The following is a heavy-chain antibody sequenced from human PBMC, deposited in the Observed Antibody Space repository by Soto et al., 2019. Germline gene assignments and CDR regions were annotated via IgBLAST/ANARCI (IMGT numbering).Heavy chain of an antibody. Sequence: QVQLVESGGGVVQPGRSLRLSCAASGFTFSSYGMHWVRQAPGKGLEWVAVIWYDGSNKYYADSVKGRFTISRDNSKNTLYLQMNSLRAEDTAVYYCARDWSRRSGVITVTGVDYWGQGTLVTVSS. CDR1: GFTFSSYG. CDR3: ARDWSRRSGVITVTGVDY. V-gene: IGHV3-33*01. J-gene: IGHJ4*02. D-gene: IGHD4-17*01. CDR2: IWYDGSNK.